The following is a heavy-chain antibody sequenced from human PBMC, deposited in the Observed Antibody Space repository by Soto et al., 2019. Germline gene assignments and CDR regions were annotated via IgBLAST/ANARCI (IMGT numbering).Heavy chain of an antibody. J-gene: IGHJ6*01. Sequence: EVQLLESGGGLVQPGGSLRLSCAASGFTFSNYAMSWVRQAPGKGLEWVSAISNSGTSTYYADSVKGRFTISREISKNTLYLQMNRLRAEDTGLYFCAKAPGYTYGSYYYSALDVWGQGTTVTVS. CDR3: AKAPGYTYGSYYYSALDV. V-gene: IGHV3-23*01. D-gene: IGHD5-18*01. CDR2: ISNSGTST. CDR1: GFTFSNYA.